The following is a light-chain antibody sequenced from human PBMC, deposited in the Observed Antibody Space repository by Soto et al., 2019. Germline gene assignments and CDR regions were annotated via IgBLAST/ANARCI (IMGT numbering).Light chain of an antibody. CDR3: NQYASSPQT. J-gene: IGKJ1*01. V-gene: IGKV3-20*01. CDR2: GAF. CDR1: QSVAKNY. Sequence: EIVLTQSPGTLSLSPGERATLSCRASQSVAKNYLAWYQQEPGQAPRLLIHGAFIRATGIPDRFSGSGSGTDFTLTISRLEPEDFAVYYCNQYASSPQTFGQGTKVEI.